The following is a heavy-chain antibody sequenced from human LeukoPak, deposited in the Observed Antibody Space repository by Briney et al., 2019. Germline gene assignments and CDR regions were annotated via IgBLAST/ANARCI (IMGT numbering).Heavy chain of an antibody. V-gene: IGHV3-21*04. CDR2: IDSSGGYM. CDR1: GFTFNTYS. J-gene: IGHJ4*02. CDR3: AMDDSSGYYSSYFDY. Sequence: GGSLRLSCEASGFTFNTYSMNWARQAPGKGLEWVSSIDSSGGYMFYADSVKGRFIISRDNAKDSLYLQMNSLRVEDTAVYYCAMDDSSGYYSSYFDYWGQGTLVTVSS. D-gene: IGHD3-22*01.